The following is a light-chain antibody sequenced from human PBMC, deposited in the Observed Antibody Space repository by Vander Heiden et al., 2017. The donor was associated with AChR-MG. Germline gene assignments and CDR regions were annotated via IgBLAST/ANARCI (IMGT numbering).Light chain of an antibody. CDR1: NIGTIT. Sequence: SYILTQPPSVSVAPGQTASITCGGNNIGTITVHWYQQKAGQAPVLVGHDDSDRPSGIPDRFSGSNSENTAKLTISRVDAGDEADYYCQVWDSSSVSWVFGGGTKLTVL. J-gene: IGLJ3*02. CDR3: QVWDSSSVSWV. CDR2: DDS. V-gene: IGLV3-21*02.